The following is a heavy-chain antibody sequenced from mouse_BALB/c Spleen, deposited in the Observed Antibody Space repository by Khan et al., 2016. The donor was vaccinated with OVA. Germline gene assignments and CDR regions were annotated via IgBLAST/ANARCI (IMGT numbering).Heavy chain of an antibody. V-gene: IGHV1-76*01. CDR1: GYIFTSYW. Sequence: QVQLKQSGAELVRPGASVKLSCKTSGYIFTSYWIHWVKQRSGQGLEWIARIYPGTDNSYYNEKFKEQATLNADQSYSHAFMQLSSLKSEDSDVYFCAREEALYHIDHWGQGTTLTVSS. D-gene: IGHD3-2*02. J-gene: IGHJ2*01. CDR3: AREEALYHIDH. CDR2: IYPGTDNS.